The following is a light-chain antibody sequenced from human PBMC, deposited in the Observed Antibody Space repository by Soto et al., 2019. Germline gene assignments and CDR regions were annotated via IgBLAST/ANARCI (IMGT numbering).Light chain of an antibody. V-gene: IGLV1-40*01. CDR2: GDT. CDR3: QSYDSSLGGPVL. CDR1: NSNIGAGYD. Sequence: QSVLTQPPSVSGAPGQRVTISCTGSNSNIGAGYDVNWYQHLPGTAPKLLIYGDTIRPSGVPDRFSGSKSATSASLAIAGLQVEDEGDYYCQSYDSSLGGPVLFGGGTKLTVL. J-gene: IGLJ2*01.